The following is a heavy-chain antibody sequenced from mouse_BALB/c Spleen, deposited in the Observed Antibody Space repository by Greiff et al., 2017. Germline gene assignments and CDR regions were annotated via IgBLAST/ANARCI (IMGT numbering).Heavy chain of an antibody. V-gene: IGHV1S56*01. CDR3: ARWHGNLYAMDY. D-gene: IGHD2-1*01. CDR1: GYTFTSYY. J-gene: IGHJ4*01. CDR2: IYPGNVNT. Sequence: VQLQQSGPELVKPGASVRISCKSSGYTFTSYYIHWVKQRPGQGLEWIGWIYPGNVNTKYNEKFKGKATLTADKSSSTAYMQLSSLTSEDSAVYFCARWHGNLYAMDYWGQGTSVTVSS.